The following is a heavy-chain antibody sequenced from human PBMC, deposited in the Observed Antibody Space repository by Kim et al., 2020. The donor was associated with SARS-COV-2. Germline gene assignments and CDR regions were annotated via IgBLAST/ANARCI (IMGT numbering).Heavy chain of an antibody. CDR3: TTLKWELPTY. CDR2: IKSKTDGGTT. V-gene: IGHV3-15*01. J-gene: IGHJ4*02. Sequence: GGSLRLSCAASGFTFSNAWMSWVRQAPGKGLEWFGRIKSKTDGGTTDYAAPVKGRFTISRDDSKNTLYLQMNSLKTEDTAVYYCTTLKWELPTYWGQGTLVPASS. D-gene: IGHD1-26*01. CDR1: GFTFSNAW.